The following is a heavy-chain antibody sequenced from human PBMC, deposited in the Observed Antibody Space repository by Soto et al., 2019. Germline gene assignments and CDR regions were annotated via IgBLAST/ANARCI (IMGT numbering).Heavy chain of an antibody. Sequence: GGSLRLSCAASGFTFSRCSMNWVRQAPGKGLEWVASISSSSAYIYYGDSVKGRFTISRGNAKNSLYMQMNSLRAEDTAVYYCVAYSYDSSGHPFDYWGLGTLVTVAS. CDR2: ISSSSAYI. D-gene: IGHD3-22*01. CDR1: GFTFSRCS. J-gene: IGHJ4*02. CDR3: VAYSYDSSGHPFDY. V-gene: IGHV3-21*01.